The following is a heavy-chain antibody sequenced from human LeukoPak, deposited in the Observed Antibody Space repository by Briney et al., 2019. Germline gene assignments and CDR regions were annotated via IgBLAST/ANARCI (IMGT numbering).Heavy chain of an antibody. V-gene: IGHV3-30*18. CDR2: ISFDGNKQ. J-gene: IGHJ4*02. Sequence: GRSLRLSCAASGFTFNDYGMHWVRQAPGKGPECVAVISFDGNKQYYRDSVRGRFTISRDDSRNTVYMQMSSLRAEDTATYYCAKDYCRDGNCPFPFLDSWGQGTLVTVSS. CDR1: GFTFNDYG. CDR3: AKDYCRDGNCPFPFLDS. D-gene: IGHD2-15*01.